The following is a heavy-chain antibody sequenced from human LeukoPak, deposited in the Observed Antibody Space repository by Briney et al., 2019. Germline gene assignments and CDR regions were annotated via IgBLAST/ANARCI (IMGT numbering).Heavy chain of an antibody. D-gene: IGHD6-13*01. J-gene: IGHJ3*02. Sequence: GGSLRLSCAASGFTFSSYSMNWVRQAPGKGLEWVSSISSSSSYIYYADSVKGRFTISRDNAKNSLYLQMNSLRAEDTAVYYCARDSSSWHDAFDIWGQGTMVTVSS. V-gene: IGHV3-21*01. CDR2: ISSSSSYI. CDR1: GFTFSSYS. CDR3: ARDSSSWHDAFDI.